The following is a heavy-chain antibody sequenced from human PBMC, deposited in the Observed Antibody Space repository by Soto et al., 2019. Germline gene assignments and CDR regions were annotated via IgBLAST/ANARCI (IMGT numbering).Heavy chain of an antibody. CDR3: ARVPYYYDSSGFFDY. V-gene: IGHV4-59*01. Sequence: SVTRSHTCTVAGVSISSYYWGLIRQPPGKGLEWIGYIYYSGSTNYNPSLKSRVTISVDTSKNQFSLKLSSVTAADTAVYYCARVPYYYDSSGFFDYWGQGTLVTVSS. J-gene: IGHJ4*02. CDR1: GVSISSYY. D-gene: IGHD3-22*01. CDR2: IYYSGST.